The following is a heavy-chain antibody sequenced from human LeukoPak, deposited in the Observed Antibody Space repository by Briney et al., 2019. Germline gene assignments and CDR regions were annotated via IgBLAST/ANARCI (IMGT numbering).Heavy chain of an antibody. CDR1: GGSISSSSYY. CDR3: AAYGDYVVGDFDY. J-gene: IGHJ4*02. D-gene: IGHD4-17*01. V-gene: IGHV4-39*07. Sequence: SETLSLTCTVSGGSISSSSYYWGWIRQPPGKGLEWIGSIYHSGSTYYNPSLKSRVTISVDTSKNQFSLKLSSVTAADTAVYYCAAYGDYVVGDFDYWGQGTLVTVSS. CDR2: IYHSGST.